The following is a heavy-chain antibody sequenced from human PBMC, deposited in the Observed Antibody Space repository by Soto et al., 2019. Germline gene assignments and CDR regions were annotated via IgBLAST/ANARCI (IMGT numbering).Heavy chain of an antibody. CDR1: GDSVSSNSAA. CDR3: ARDLQYCSSTSCYAGGWFDP. V-gene: IGHV6-1*01. D-gene: IGHD2-2*01. CDR2: TYYRSKWYN. J-gene: IGHJ5*02. Sequence: PSQTLSLTCAISGDSVSSNSAAWNWIRQSPSRGLEWLGRTYYRSKWYNDYAVSVKSRITINPDTSKNQFSLQLNSVTPEDTAVYYCARDLQYCSSTSCYAGGWFDPWGQGTLVTVSS.